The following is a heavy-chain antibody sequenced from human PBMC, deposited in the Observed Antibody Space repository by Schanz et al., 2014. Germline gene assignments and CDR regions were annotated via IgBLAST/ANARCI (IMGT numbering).Heavy chain of an antibody. CDR2: IIPILDKT. Sequence: QVQLVPSGAEVKKPGSSVKVSCKASGCTFSSSTLTWVRQAPGQGLEWMGRIIPILDKTNYAQKFQGRVTMTADKSTSTVYMEVSGLRSEDTAVYYCAKVDRTRYYAMDVWGQGTTVTVSS. CDR1: GCTFSSST. V-gene: IGHV1-69*08. D-gene: IGHD3-9*01. CDR3: AKVDRTRYYAMDV. J-gene: IGHJ6*02.